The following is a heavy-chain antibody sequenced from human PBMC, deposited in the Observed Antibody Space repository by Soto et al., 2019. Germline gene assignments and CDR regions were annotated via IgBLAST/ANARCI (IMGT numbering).Heavy chain of an antibody. J-gene: IGHJ6*02. V-gene: IGHV5-51*01. Sequence: GESLKISCKGSGYNFTNYWIGWVRQMPGKGLEWMGIIYPGDSDTGYSPSFQGQVTISADKSISAAYLQWSSLKASDTAMYYCARQEGAPVLFYYGMDVWGQGTTVTVS. D-gene: IGHD1-26*01. CDR3: ARQEGAPVLFYYGMDV. CDR1: GYNFTNYW. CDR2: IYPGDSDT.